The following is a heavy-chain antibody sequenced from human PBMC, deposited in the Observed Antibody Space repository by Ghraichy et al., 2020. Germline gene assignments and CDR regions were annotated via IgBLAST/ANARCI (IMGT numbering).Heavy chain of an antibody. D-gene: IGHD3-22*01. CDR2: ISHSGSS. CDR1: GGSLSGPY. V-gene: IGHV4-34*01. CDR3: ARYFVRWSFNYHSSIYHDAFDL. J-gene: IGHJ3*01. Sequence: SETLSLTCAVYGGSLSGPYWNWIRQPPGKGLEWIGEISHSGSSNYNPSLKSRVSMSVDTSKNQFSLKLSSVTAADTAVYYCARYFVRWSFNYHSSIYHDAFDLWGQGTMVTVSS.